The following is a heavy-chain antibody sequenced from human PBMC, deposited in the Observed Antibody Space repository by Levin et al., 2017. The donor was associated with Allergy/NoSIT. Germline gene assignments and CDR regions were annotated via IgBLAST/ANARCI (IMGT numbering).Heavy chain of an antibody. CDR1: GYTFTSYY. CDR3: ARDKLRRPNASGITPIDY. D-gene: IGHD1-14*01. Sequence: GESLKISCKASGYTFTSYYMHWVRQAPGQGLEWMGIINPSGGSTSYAQKFQGRVTMTRDTSTSTVYMELSSLRSEDTAVYYCARDKLRRPNASGITPIDYWGQGTLVTVSS. V-gene: IGHV1-46*01. J-gene: IGHJ4*02. CDR2: INPSGGST.